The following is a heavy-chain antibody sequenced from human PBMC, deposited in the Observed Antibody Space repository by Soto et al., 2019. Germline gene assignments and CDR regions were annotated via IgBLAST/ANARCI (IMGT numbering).Heavy chain of an antibody. V-gene: IGHV3-30*18. CDR2: ISYDGSKK. CDR1: GFDISSYG. J-gene: IGHJ4*02. D-gene: IGHD3-10*01. CDR3: AKDTSYYYGSGSYPAHYYFDY. Sequence: GGSLRLSCAASGFDISSYGMHWVRQAPGKGLEWVAVISYDGSKKYYADSVEGRFTISRDNSKNTLYLQMDSLRAEDTAVYYCAKDTSYYYGSGSYPAHYYFDYWGQGTLVTVSS.